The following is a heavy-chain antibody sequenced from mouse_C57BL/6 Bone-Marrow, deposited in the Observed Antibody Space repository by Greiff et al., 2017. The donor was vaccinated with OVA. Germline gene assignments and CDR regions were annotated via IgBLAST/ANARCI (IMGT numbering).Heavy chain of an antibody. CDR1: GYTFTDYN. J-gene: IGHJ2*01. CDR2: INPNNGGT. V-gene: IGHV1-18*01. Sequence: VQLQQSGPELVKPGASVKIPCTASGYTFTDYNMDWVQQSHGKSLEWIGDINPNNGGTIYNQKFKGQATLTVDKSSSTAYMELRSLTSEDTAGYYCASRGQRHFDYWGQGTTLTVSS. D-gene: IGHD3-3*01. CDR3: ASRGQRHFDY.